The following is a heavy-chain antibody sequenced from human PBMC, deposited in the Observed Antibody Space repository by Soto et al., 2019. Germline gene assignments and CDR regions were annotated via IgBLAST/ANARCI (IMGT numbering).Heavy chain of an antibody. CDR3: ARGHSGSYRTGEGYYHGMDV. Sequence: QVQLQESGPGLVKPSETLSLTCTVSGGSISSYYWSWIRQPPGKGLEWIGYIYYSGSTNYNPSLKSRVTISVDTSKNQFSLKLSSVTAADTAVYYCARGHSGSYRTGEGYYHGMDVWGQGTTVTVSS. V-gene: IGHV4-59*01. D-gene: IGHD1-26*01. J-gene: IGHJ6*02. CDR1: GGSISSYY. CDR2: IYYSGST.